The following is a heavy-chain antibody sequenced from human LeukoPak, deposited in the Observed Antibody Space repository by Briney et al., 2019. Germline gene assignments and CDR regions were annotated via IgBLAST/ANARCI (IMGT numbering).Heavy chain of an antibody. D-gene: IGHD5-18*01. CDR1: GFTFSSYA. CDR2: ISGSGDNT. V-gene: IGHV3-23*01. Sequence: EGSLRLSCAASGFTFSSYAMNWVRQAPGKGLEWVSVISGSGDNTYYGDSVKGRFTISRDNSKNTLYLQMNSLRAEDTAVYYCAKERTDTRYDQYFDYWGQGTLVTVSS. J-gene: IGHJ4*02. CDR3: AKERTDTRYDQYFDY.